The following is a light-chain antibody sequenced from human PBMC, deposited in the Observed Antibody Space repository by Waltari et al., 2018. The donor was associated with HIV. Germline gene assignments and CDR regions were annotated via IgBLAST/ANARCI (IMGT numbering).Light chain of an antibody. Sequence: QSVLTQPPSVSAAPGQKVTISCSGSSSNIGNNSVSWYQQQPGTAPKLLIYDNNKRPSGIPDRFSGSKSGTSATLGITGLQTGDEADYYCGTWDNSLSAGVFGGGTKLTVL. CDR2: DNN. CDR1: SSNIGNNS. J-gene: IGLJ3*02. V-gene: IGLV1-51*01. CDR3: GTWDNSLSAGV.